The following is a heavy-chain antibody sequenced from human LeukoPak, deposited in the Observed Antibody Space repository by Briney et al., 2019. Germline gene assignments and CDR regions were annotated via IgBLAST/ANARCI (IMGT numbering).Heavy chain of an antibody. D-gene: IGHD2-15*01. CDR3: ASTPRMVVAANAFDI. Sequence: SETLSLTCTVSGGPISSYYWSWIRQPPGKGLEWIGYIYYSGSTNYNPSLKSRVTISVDTSKNQFSLKLSSVTAAYTAVYYCASTPRMVVAANAFDIWGQGTMVTVSS. CDR1: GGPISSYY. V-gene: IGHV4-59*01. CDR2: IYYSGST. J-gene: IGHJ3*02.